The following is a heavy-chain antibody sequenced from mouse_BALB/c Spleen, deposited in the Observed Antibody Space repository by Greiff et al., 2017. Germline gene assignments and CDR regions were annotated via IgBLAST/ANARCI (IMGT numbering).Heavy chain of an antibody. CDR3: ARGGYYVDY. V-gene: IGHV5-17*02. J-gene: IGHJ2*01. Sequence: EVQVVESGGGLVQPGGSRKLSCAASGFTFSSFGMHWVRQAPEKGLEWVAYISSGSSTIYYADTVKGRFTISRDNPKNTLFLQMTSLRSEDTAMYYCARGGYYVDYWGQGTTLTVSS. CDR1: GFTFSSFG. CDR2: ISSGSSTI.